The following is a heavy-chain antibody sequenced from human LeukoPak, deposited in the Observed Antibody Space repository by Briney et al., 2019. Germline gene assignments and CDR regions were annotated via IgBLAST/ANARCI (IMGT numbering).Heavy chain of an antibody. V-gene: IGHV1-69*04. Sequence: GASVKVSCKASGGTFSSYAISWVRQAPGQGLEWMGRIIPILGIKNYAKKFQGRVTITTDKSTSTAYMELSSLRSEDTSMYYCARDRLPCSGGYSHYSNFGMDGWGQVTTVTVAS. CDR3: ARDRLPCSGGYSHYSNFGMDG. J-gene: IGHJ6*02. CDR1: GGTFSSYA. D-gene: IGHD1-26*01. CDR2: IIPILGIK.